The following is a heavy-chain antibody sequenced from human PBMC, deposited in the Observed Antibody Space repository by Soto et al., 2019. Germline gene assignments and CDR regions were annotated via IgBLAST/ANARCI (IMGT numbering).Heavy chain of an antibody. CDR1: GFTFSSYG. CDR2: ISYDGSNK. CDR3: AKLYSSGWSKRNGKDRHHASNFDY. J-gene: IGHJ4*02. V-gene: IGHV3-30*18. D-gene: IGHD6-19*01. Sequence: GGSLRLSCAASGFTFSSYGMHWVRQAPGKGLEWVAVISYDGSNKYYADSVKGRFTISRDNSKNTLYLQMNSLRAEDTAVYYCAKLYSSGWSKRNGKDRHHASNFDYWGQGTLVTVSS.